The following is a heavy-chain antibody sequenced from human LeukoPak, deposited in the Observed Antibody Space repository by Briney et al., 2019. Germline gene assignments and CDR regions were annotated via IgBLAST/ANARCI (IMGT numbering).Heavy chain of an antibody. CDR3: AGLLNGGASHWFDP. Sequence: PSETLSLTCTVSGGSISSSSYYWGWIRQPPGKGLEWIGSIYYSGSTYYNPSLKSRVTLSVDTSKNQFSLKLSSVTAADTAVYYCAGLLNGGASHWFDPWGQGTLVTVSS. D-gene: IGHD7-27*01. J-gene: IGHJ5*02. CDR2: IYYSGST. V-gene: IGHV4-39*01. CDR1: GGSISSSSYY.